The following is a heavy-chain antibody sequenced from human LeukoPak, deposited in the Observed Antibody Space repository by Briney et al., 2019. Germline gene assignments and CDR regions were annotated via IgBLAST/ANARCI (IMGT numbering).Heavy chain of an antibody. V-gene: IGHV5-51*01. Sequence: GESLKISCKGSGYSFTSYWIGWVRQMPGKGLEWMGIIYPGDSDTRYSPSFQGQVTISADKSISTAYLQWSSLKASDTAMYYCARVEKPTVAGRGYAFDIWGQGTMVTVSS. CDR1: GYSFTSYW. D-gene: IGHD6-19*01. CDR2: IYPGDSDT. CDR3: ARVEKPTVAGRGYAFDI. J-gene: IGHJ3*02.